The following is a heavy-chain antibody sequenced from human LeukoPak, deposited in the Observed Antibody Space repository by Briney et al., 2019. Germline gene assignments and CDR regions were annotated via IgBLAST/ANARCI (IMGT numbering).Heavy chain of an antibody. CDR3: ARVGRYCSGGSCYGENWFDP. V-gene: IGHV4-4*02. CDR2: IYHSGST. Sequence: PSGTLSLTCAVSGGSISSSNWWSWVRQPPGKGLEWIGEIYHSGSTNYNPSLKSRVTISVDKSKNQFSLKLSSVTAADTAVYYCARVGRYCSGGSCYGENWFDPWGQGTLVTVSS. J-gene: IGHJ5*02. D-gene: IGHD2-15*01. CDR1: GGSISSSNW.